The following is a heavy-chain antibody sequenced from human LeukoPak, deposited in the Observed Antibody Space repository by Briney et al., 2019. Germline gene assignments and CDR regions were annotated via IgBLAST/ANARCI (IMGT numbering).Heavy chain of an antibody. Sequence: ASVKVSCKASGYTFTGYYMHWVRQAPGQGLEWMGRINPNSGGTNYAQKFQGRVTMTRDTSISTAYMELSRLRSDDTAVYYCARYYYDSSGYYYFDYWGQGTLVTVSS. CDR3: ARYYYDSSGYYYFDY. J-gene: IGHJ4*02. CDR2: INPNSGGT. CDR1: GYTFTGYY. D-gene: IGHD3-22*01. V-gene: IGHV1-2*06.